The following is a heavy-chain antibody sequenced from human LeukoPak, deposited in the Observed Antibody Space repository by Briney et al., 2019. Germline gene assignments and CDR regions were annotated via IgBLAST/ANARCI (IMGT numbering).Heavy chain of an antibody. D-gene: IGHD1-14*01. CDR2: IYYSGST. V-gene: IGHV4-30-4*01. CDR1: GGSISSGDYY. Sequence: SSQTLSLTCTVSGGSISSGDYYWSWIRQPPGKGLEWIGYIYYSGSTYYNPSLKSRVTISVDTSKNQFSLKLSSVTAADTAVYYCARVSRLSGPLDYWGQGTLVTVSS. J-gene: IGHJ4*02. CDR3: ARVSRLSGPLDY.